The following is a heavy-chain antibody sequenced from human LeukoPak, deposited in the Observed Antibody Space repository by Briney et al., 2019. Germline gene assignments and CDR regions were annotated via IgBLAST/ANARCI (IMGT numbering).Heavy chain of an antibody. V-gene: IGHV4-59*08. J-gene: IGHJ5*02. CDR3: ARLVRSIAAAGTWFDP. CDR1: GGSLSSYY. Sequence: PSETLSLTCTVSGGSLSSYYWSWIRQPPGKGLEWIGYIYYSGSTNYNPSLKSRVTISVDTSKNQFSLKLSSVTAADTAVYYCARLVRSIAAAGTWFDPWGQGTLVTVSS. D-gene: IGHD6-13*01. CDR2: IYYSGST.